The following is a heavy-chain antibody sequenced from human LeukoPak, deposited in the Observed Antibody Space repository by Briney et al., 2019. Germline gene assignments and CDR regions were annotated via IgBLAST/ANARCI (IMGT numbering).Heavy chain of an antibody. V-gene: IGHV4-39*07. CDR3: ARESSVTATY. J-gene: IGHJ4*02. CDR1: GVSISSDDYF. Sequence: SETLSLTCTVSGVSISSDDYFWGWIRQSPGKGLEWIASVSYSGTVYCNPSLESRVTISLDTSKNQFSLTMNSVTAADTALYYCARESSVTATYWGQGTLVIVSS. D-gene: IGHD2-15*01. CDR2: VSYSGTV.